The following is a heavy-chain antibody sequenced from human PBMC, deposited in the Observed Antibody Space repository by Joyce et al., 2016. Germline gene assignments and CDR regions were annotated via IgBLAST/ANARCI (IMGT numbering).Heavy chain of an antibody. CDR1: EFSFSRYS. CDR3: TRDLSSGQPGGFDY. CDR2: ISSRSHYI. D-gene: IGHD6-19*01. Sequence: EVQLVESGGGLVKPGESLRLSCAASEFSFSRYSMNWVRQAPGRGLEWVSTISSRSHYIYYADSLKGRFTISRDNAKNSLYLQMTSLRAEDTAVYYCTRDLSSGQPGGFDYWGQGTLVTVSS. J-gene: IGHJ4*02. V-gene: IGHV3-21*06.